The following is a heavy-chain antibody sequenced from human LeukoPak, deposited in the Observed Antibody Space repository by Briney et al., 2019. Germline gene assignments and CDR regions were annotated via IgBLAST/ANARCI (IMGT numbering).Heavy chain of an antibody. CDR3: AKVARHLYYYDSSGISDAFDI. Sequence: GGSLRLSCAASGFTFSSYAMSWVRQAPGKGLEWVSAISGSGGSTYYADSVKGRFTISRDNSKNTLYLQMNSLRAEDTAVYYCAKVARHLYYYDSSGISDAFDIWGQGTMVTVSS. V-gene: IGHV3-23*01. D-gene: IGHD3-22*01. CDR2: ISGSGGST. J-gene: IGHJ3*02. CDR1: GFTFSSYA.